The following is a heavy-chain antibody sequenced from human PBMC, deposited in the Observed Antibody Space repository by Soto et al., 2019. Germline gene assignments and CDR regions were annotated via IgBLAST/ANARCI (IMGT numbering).Heavy chain of an antibody. CDR2: ISAYNGNT. V-gene: IGHV1-18*01. D-gene: IGHD5-18*01. CDR3: ARVSVRIQLWSPTPGAFDI. Sequence: ASVKVSCKASGYTFTSYGISWVRQAPGQGLEWMGWISAYNGNTNYAQKLQGRVTMTTDTSTSTAYMELRSLRSDDTAVYYCARVSVRIQLWSPTPGAFDIWGQGTMVTVSS. J-gene: IGHJ3*02. CDR1: GYTFTSYG.